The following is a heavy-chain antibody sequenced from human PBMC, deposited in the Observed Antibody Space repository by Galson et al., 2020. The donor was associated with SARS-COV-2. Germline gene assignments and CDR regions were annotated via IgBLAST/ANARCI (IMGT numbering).Heavy chain of an antibody. V-gene: IGHV1-18*01. Sequence: ASVKVSCKASGYTFNTFGISWVRQAPGQGPQWLGCISEYDSSTKLSQKVQDRVTFTTDTSTTTAYMELRSLRSDDTAVYYCARDAGWLLNYGMDVWGQGTTVIVSS. CDR3: ARDAGWLLNYGMDV. D-gene: IGHD3-9*01. CDR2: ISEYDSST. J-gene: IGHJ6*02. CDR1: GYTFNTFG.